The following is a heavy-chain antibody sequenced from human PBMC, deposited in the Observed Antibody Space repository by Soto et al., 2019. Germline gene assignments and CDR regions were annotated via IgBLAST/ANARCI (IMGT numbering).Heavy chain of an antibody. CDR2: IKSKADGGTT. V-gene: IGHV3-15*07. Sequence: EVQLVESGGGLVKPGGSLRLSCAASGFIFSNAWINWVRQAPGKGLEWVGRIKSKADGGTTAFAAPVKGRFAISRDDSMNMMYMQMSSLRTEDTAVYYCTTDSYINMTRVRFDYWGHGPLVTVSS. CDR1: GFIFSNAW. J-gene: IGHJ4*01. D-gene: IGHD2-2*02. CDR3: TTDSYINMTRVRFDY.